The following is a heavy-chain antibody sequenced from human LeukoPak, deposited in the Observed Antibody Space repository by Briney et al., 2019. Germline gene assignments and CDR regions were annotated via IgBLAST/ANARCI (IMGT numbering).Heavy chain of an antibody. CDR2: INPNSGGT. Sequence: GASVKVSCKASGYTFTGYYMHWVRQAPGQGLEWMGWINPNSGGTNYAQKFQGRVTMTRDTSISTAYMELSRLRSDDTAVYYCARSLMVYAPSFQHWGQGTLVTVSS. CDR1: GYTFTGYY. D-gene: IGHD2-8*01. J-gene: IGHJ1*01. V-gene: IGHV1-2*02. CDR3: ARSLMVYAPSFQH.